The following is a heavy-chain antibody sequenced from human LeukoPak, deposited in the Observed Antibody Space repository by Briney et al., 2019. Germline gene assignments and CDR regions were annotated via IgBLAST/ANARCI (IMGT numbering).Heavy chain of an antibody. Sequence: GGSLRLSCAASGLTVSSNYMSWVRQAPGKGLEWVSVIYSGGSAYYADSVKGRFTISRDNSKNTLYLQMNSLRAEDTAVYYCARDNYGDYRWFDPWGQGTLVTVSS. CDR1: GLTVSSNY. J-gene: IGHJ5*02. V-gene: IGHV3-66*01. CDR3: ARDNYGDYRWFDP. CDR2: IYSGGSA. D-gene: IGHD4-17*01.